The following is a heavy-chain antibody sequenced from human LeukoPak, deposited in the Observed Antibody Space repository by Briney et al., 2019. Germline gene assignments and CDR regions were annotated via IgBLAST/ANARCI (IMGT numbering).Heavy chain of an antibody. Sequence: HPGRSLRLSCAASGFTFDDYAMHWVRQAPGKGLEWVSGISWNSGSIGYADSVKGRFTISRDNAKNSLYLQMNSLRAEDTAVYYCAKGGDPYNWFDPWGQGTLVTVSS. V-gene: IGHV3-9*01. CDR2: ISWNSGSI. J-gene: IGHJ5*02. CDR1: GFTFDDYA. CDR3: AKGGDPYNWFDP. D-gene: IGHD3-16*01.